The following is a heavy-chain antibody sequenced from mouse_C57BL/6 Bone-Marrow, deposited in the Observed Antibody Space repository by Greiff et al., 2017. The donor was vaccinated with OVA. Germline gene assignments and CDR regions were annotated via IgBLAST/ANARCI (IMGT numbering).Heavy chain of an antibody. V-gene: IGHV1-26*01. CDR1: GYTFTDYY. D-gene: IGHD1-1*01. J-gene: IGHJ1*03. CDR2: INPNNGGT. CDR3: ARTYGSHWYFDV. Sequence: EVQLQQSGPELVKPGASVKISCKASGYTFTDYYMNWVKQSHGKSLEWIGDINPNNGGTSYNQKFKGKATLTVDKSSSTAYMELRSLTSEDSAVYYCARTYGSHWYFDVWGTGTTVTVSS.